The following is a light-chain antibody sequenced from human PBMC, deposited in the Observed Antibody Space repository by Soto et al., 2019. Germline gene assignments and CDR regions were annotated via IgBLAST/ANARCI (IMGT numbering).Light chain of an antibody. Sequence: QSALTQSASVSGSPGQSITISCTGTSSDIGGYNYVSWYQQHPDKAPKLMIFEVSNRPSGVSNRFSGSKSGNTASLTISGLLHEDEADYYCSSYTTSSTVAFGGGTQLTVL. V-gene: IGLV2-14*01. J-gene: IGLJ2*01. CDR2: EVS. CDR1: SSDIGGYNY. CDR3: SSYTTSSTVA.